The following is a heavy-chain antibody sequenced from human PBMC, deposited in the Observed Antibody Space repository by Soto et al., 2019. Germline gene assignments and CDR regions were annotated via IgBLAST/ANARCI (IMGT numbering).Heavy chain of an antibody. V-gene: IGHV4-30-2*01. J-gene: IGHJ6*02. Sequence: SETLSLTCAVSGGSISSGAYSWSWIRHPPGKGLEWIGYIYHSGSTYYNPSLKSRVTISVDRSKNQFSLKLSSVTAADTAVYYCAGGRGTIFGVVTAYYYYGTDVWGQGPPVTVSS. CDR3: AGGRGTIFGVVTAYYYYGTDV. CDR1: GGSISSGAYS. D-gene: IGHD3-3*01. CDR2: IYHSGST.